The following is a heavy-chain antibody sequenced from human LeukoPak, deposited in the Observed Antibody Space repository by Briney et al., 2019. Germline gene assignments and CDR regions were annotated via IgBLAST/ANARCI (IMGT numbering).Heavy chain of an antibody. V-gene: IGHV4-34*01. CDR3: ATSRDRVLGIAADGSFDY. CDR1: GGSFSGYY. Sequence: SETLSLTCNVSGGSFSGYYWTWIRQPPKKGLEWIGEVSHSGSTHYNPSLRSRVIISLDTSTEQVSLRLTSVTAADTAMYYCATSRDRVLGIAADGSFDYWGQGTLVTVSS. J-gene: IGHJ4*02. CDR2: VSHSGST. D-gene: IGHD6-13*01.